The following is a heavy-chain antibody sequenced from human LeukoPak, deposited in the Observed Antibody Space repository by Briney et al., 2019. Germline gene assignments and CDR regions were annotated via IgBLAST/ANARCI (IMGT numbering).Heavy chain of an antibody. CDR2: INHSGST. Sequence: SETLSLTCAVYGGSFSGYYWSWIRQPPGKGLEWIGEINHSGSTNYNPSLKSRVTISVDTSKNQFSLKLSSVTAADTAVYYCARGMGGVASFWYYYYMDVWGKGTTVTVSS. D-gene: IGHD3-3*01. V-gene: IGHV4-34*01. CDR3: ARGMGGVASFWYYYYMDV. CDR1: GGSFSGYY. J-gene: IGHJ6*03.